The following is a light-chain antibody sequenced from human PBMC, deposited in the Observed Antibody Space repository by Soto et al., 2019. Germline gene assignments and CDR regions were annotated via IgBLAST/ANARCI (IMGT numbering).Light chain of an antibody. J-gene: IGLJ2*01. CDR3: QSYDISLSGVV. V-gene: IGLV1-40*01. CDR1: SSNSGAGYN. Sequence: QSVLTQPPSVSGAPGQRVTISCTGSSSNSGAGYNVHWYQHLPGTAPKVLIYGNRHRPSGVPDRFSGSKSGTSASLAITGLQADDEADYYCQSYDISLSGVVFGGGTQLTVL. CDR2: GNR.